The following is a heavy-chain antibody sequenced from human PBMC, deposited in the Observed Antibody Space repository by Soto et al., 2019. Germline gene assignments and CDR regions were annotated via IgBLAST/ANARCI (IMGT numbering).Heavy chain of an antibody. CDR1: GFTFTSYA. J-gene: IGHJ6*02. V-gene: IGHV3-30-3*01. CDR2: ISYDGSKK. Sequence: LVESGGGVVQPGRSLRVSCAASGFTFTSYAMHWVRQAPGKGLEWVATISYDGSKKDYADSVKGRFTISRDNSKNTLYLQMNSLRAEYTALYYCARDRLYESNTQYYNYGMDVWGHGTTVTVSS. CDR3: ARDRLYESNTQYYNYGMDV. D-gene: IGHD3-22*01.